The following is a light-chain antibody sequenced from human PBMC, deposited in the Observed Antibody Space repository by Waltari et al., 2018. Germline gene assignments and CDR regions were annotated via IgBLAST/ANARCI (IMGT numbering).Light chain of an antibody. V-gene: IGKV4-1*01. CDR2: WAS. CDR3: QQYYNTPLT. CDR1: QSVLYSSNNENY. Sequence: DIVMTQSPDSLAVSLGERATINCKSSQSVLYSSNNENYLAWYQQKAGQPPKLLISWASTRQSGVPDRFSGSGSGTDYTLTISSLQAEDVAVYYGQQYYNTPLTFGQGTKVEIK. J-gene: IGKJ1*01.